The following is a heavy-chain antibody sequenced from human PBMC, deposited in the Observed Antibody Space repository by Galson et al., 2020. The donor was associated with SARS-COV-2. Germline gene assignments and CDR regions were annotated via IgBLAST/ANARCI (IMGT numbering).Heavy chain of an antibody. CDR2: FDPEDGET. V-gene: IGHV1-24*01. J-gene: IGHJ5*02. CDR3: ATARPWAAAIGWFDP. D-gene: IGHD2-2*02. CDR1: GYTLTELS. Sequence: ASVKVSCKVSGYTLTELSMHWVRQAPGKGLEWMGGFDPEDGETIYAQKFQGRVTMTEDTSTDTAYMELSTLRSEDRAVYYCATARPWAAAIGWFDPWGQGTLVTVSS.